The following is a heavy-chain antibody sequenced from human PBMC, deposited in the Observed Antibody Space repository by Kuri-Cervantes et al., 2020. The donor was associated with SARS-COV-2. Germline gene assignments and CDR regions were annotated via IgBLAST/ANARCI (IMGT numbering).Heavy chain of an antibody. V-gene: IGHV1-18*01. CDR2: ISAYSGNT. CDR3: ARGVGSGIVVVPAAMRSSFDI. J-gene: IGHJ3*02. D-gene: IGHD2-2*01. Sequence: ASGKGSFKASGYTFTNYGISWVRQAPGQGLEWMGWISAYSGNTNYAQKLQGRVTMTTDTSTSTAYMELRSLRSDDTAVYYCARGVGSGIVVVPAAMRSSFDIWGQGTMITVSS. CDR1: GYTFTNYG.